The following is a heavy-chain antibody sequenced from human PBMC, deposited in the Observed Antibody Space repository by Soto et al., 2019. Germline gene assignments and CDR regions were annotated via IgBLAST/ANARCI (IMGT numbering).Heavy chain of an antibody. CDR2: INHRGST. Sequence: SDTLPPPCSVYAGPFRGYYWRRLRQPPGKGLERIGEINHRGSTNNNPYPKSRVTISVDTSMIQFSLKLSSVTAADTAVYYCARGPHYYGSGSYRYYYYYGMDVWGQGTTVTVS. CDR3: ARGPHYYGSGSYRYYYYYGMDV. J-gene: IGHJ6*02. CDR1: AGPFRGYY. D-gene: IGHD3-10*01. V-gene: IGHV4-34*01.